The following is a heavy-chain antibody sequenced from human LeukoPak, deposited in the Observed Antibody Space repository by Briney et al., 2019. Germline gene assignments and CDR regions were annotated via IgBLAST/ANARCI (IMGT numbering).Heavy chain of an antibody. CDR3: ARDESLGDLWSGYFDALDI. J-gene: IGHJ3*02. CDR2: IKQDGSQK. Sequence: PGGSLRLSCAASGFTFSSYAMSWVRQAPGKGLEWVANIKQDGSQKYYVDSVKGRFTISRDNAKNSLYLQMNSLRAEDTAVYYCARDESLGDLWSGYFDALDIWGQGTMVTASS. CDR1: GFTFSSYA. V-gene: IGHV3-7*01. D-gene: IGHD3-3*01.